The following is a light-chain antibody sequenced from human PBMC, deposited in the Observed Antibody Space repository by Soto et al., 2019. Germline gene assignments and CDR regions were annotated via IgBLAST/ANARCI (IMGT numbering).Light chain of an antibody. J-gene: IGKJ1*01. CDR2: GAS. CDR1: QSVGTN. V-gene: IGKV3-15*01. Sequence: EIVLSHAPPTLSVSTGARATLSCRASQSVGTNLAWYQQKPGQAPRLLIYGASTRATGTPARFSGRGSGTEFTLTISSLQSEDFALYYCQQCNNWPPWTFGQGTKVDI. CDR3: QQCNNWPPWT.